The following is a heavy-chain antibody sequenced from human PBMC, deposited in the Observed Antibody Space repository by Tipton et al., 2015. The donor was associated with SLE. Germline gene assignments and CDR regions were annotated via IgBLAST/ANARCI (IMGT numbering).Heavy chain of an antibody. CDR3: ARVRRGADFWSGNDAFDI. Sequence: TLSLTCTVSGGSISNNYWSWIRQPPGKGLEWIGDIYYTGSANYNPSLKSRLTISTDTSKNQFSLKMNSVTAADTAVYYCARVRRGADFWSGNDAFDIWGQGTMVTVSS. D-gene: IGHD3-3*01. J-gene: IGHJ3*02. V-gene: IGHV4-59*01. CDR2: IYYTGSA. CDR1: GGSISNNY.